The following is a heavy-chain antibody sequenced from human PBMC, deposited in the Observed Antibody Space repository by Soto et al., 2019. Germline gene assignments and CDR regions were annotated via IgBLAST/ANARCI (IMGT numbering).Heavy chain of an antibody. V-gene: IGHV3-7*01. D-gene: IGHD3-10*01. CDR2: IKQDGSEK. CDR3: ARDRSYGSGTLRTYYYYYMDV. Sequence: PGVSLRLSCAASGFTFSSYWMSWVRQAPGKGLEWVANIKQDGSEKYYVDSVKGRFTISGDNAKNSLYLQMNSLRAEDTAVYYCARDRSYGSGTLRTYYYYYMDVWGKGTTVTVSS. CDR1: GFTFSSYW. J-gene: IGHJ6*03.